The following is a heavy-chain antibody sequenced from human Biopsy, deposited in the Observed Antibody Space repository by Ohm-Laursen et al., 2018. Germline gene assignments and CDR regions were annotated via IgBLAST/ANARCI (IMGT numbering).Heavy chain of an antibody. CDR1: GDSINSSY. CDR2: ISNSGNT. Sequence: TLSLTCTVSGDSINSSYWSWIRQAPGKGLEWIGFISNSGNTNYNPSLKSRVTISADTSKNQFSLKLGSVTVADTAVFYCARRGSDGRSFDYWGQGSLVTVSS. J-gene: IGHJ4*02. V-gene: IGHV4-59*08. D-gene: IGHD3-16*01. CDR3: ARRGSDGRSFDY.